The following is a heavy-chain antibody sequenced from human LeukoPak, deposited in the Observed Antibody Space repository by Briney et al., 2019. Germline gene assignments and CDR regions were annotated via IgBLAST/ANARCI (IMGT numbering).Heavy chain of an antibody. CDR1: GFTASSNY. V-gene: IGHV3-53*04. J-gene: IGHJ5*02. Sequence: GGSLRLSCAASGFTASSNYMSWVRQAPGKGLEWVSVIYSGGSTYYADSVKGRFTISRHNSKNTLYLQMNSLRAEDTAVYYCARTRYLSPFDPWGQEPWSPSPQ. CDR3: ARTRYLSPFDP. CDR2: IYSGGST. D-gene: IGHD1-20*01.